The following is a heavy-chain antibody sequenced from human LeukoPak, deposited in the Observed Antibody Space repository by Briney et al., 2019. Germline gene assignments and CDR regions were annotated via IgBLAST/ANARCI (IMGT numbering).Heavy chain of an antibody. CDR1: GFTFSSYS. D-gene: IGHD3-22*01. V-gene: IGHV3-48*04. CDR3: ARTLYYYDSSGYYYEGAFDI. J-gene: IGHJ3*02. Sequence: PGGSLRLSCAASGFTFSSYSMNWVRQAPGKGLEWVSYISSSGSTIYYADSVKGRFTISRDNAKNSLYLQMNSLRAEDTAVYYCARTLYYYDSSGYYYEGAFDIWGQGTMVTVSS. CDR2: ISSSGSTI.